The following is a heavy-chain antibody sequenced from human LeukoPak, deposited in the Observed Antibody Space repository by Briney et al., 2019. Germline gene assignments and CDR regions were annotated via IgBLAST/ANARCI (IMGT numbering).Heavy chain of an antibody. V-gene: IGHV3-30-3*01. Sequence: GGSLRLSCAASGFTFSSYAMHWVRQAPGKGLEWVAVIPYDGSNKNYADSVKGRFTISRDNSKNTLYLQMNSLRAEDTALYYCARDVAYCGVGSCYPWYFDLWGRGTLVTVSS. CDR3: ARDVAYCGVGSCYPWYFDL. D-gene: IGHD2-15*01. CDR2: IPYDGSNK. CDR1: GFTFSSYA. J-gene: IGHJ2*01.